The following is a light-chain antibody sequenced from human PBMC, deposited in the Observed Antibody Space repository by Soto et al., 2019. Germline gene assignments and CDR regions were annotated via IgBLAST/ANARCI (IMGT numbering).Light chain of an antibody. CDR3: QQYNNWPPWT. J-gene: IGKJ5*01. V-gene: IGKV3-15*01. Sequence: EMVRTQCPATLSVSPGERAILSCRASQSVSSNLAWYQQIPGQAPRLLIYGASTRATGIPVRFSGSGSETEFTLTISSLQSEDFAVYYCQQYNNWPPWTFGQGTRLEIK. CDR2: GAS. CDR1: QSVSSN.